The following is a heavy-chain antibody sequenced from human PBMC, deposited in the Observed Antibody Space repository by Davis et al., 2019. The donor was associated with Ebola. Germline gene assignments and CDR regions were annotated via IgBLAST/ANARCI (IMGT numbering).Heavy chain of an antibody. D-gene: IGHD3-10*01. CDR3: ARGSWYDYAVIDY. CDR1: GGSVSSGGYY. V-gene: IGHV4-61*08. J-gene: IGHJ4*02. CDR2: IYYSGTT. Sequence: SETLSLTCSVSGGSVSSGGYYWSWIRQSPGRGLEWIGNIYYSGTTAYNPSLKSRVTISADTPKNQFSLKLESVTAADTAVYYCARGSWYDYAVIDYWGQGTLVTVSS.